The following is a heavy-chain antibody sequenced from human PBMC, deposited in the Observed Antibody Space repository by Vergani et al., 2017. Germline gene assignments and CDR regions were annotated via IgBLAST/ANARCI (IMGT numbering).Heavy chain of an antibody. Sequence: EVQLLESGGGLVQPGGSLRLSCAASGFTSSSYAMSWVRQAPGNGLEWVSAISGSSSYIYYADSVKGRFTISRDNAKNSLYLQMNSLRAEDTAVYYCAREPRPGYSYGYDYWGQGTLVTVSS. J-gene: IGHJ4*02. CDR2: ISGSSSYI. CDR3: AREPRPGYSYGYDY. D-gene: IGHD5-18*01. CDR1: GFTSSSYA. V-gene: IGHV3-21*01.